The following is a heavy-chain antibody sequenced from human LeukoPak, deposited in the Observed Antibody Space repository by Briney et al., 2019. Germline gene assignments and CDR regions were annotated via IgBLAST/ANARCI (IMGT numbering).Heavy chain of an antibody. Sequence: GGSLRLSCAASGFTYNSYDMNWVRQAPGKGLEWVSYIASSGLTVYYADSVKGRFTISRDNAKNSLYLQMNSLRAEDTALYYCARDYCSNGACWAVDIWGQGTMLTVSS. CDR2: IASSGLTV. V-gene: IGHV3-48*03. CDR3: ARDYCSNGACWAVDI. CDR1: GFTYNSYD. D-gene: IGHD2-8*01. J-gene: IGHJ3*02.